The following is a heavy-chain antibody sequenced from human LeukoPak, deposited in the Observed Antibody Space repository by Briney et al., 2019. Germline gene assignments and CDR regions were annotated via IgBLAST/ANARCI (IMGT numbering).Heavy chain of an antibody. Sequence: GASVKVSCKASGYTFNAYYMHWVRQAPGQGLEWMGWINPNSGGTNYAQKFQGRVTMTRDTSISTAYMELSRLRSDDTAVYYCARGIARDGYNWENWFDPWGQGTLVTVSS. CDR1: GYTFNAYY. J-gene: IGHJ5*02. CDR2: INPNSGGT. CDR3: ARGIARDGYNWENWFDP. D-gene: IGHD5-24*01. V-gene: IGHV1-2*02.